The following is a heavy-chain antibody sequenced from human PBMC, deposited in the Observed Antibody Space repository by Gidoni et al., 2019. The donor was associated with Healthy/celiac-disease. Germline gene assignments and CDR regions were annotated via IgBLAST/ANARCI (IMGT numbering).Heavy chain of an antibody. D-gene: IGHD2-21*02. CDR3: ARGRGLYCGGDCPFAEYFQH. CDR1: GGSFSGYY. J-gene: IGHJ1*01. Sequence: QVQLQQWGAGLLKPSETLSLTCAVYGGSFSGYYWRWIRQPPGKGLEWIGEINHSGSTNYNPSLKSRVTISVDTSTNQFSLKLSSVTAADTAVYYCARGRGLYCGGDCPFAEYFQHWGQGTLVTVSS. V-gene: IGHV4-34*01. CDR2: INHSGST.